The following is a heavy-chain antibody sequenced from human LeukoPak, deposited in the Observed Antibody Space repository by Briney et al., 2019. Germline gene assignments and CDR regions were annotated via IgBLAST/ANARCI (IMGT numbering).Heavy chain of an antibody. Sequence: GGSLRLSCAASGFTFSSYGMHWVRQAPGKGLEWVANIKQDGSEKYYVDSVKGRFTISRDNAKNSLYLQMNSLRAEDTAVYYCARGEMVLDIWGQGTMVTVSS. CDR1: GFTFSSYG. D-gene: IGHD5-24*01. CDR2: IKQDGSEK. V-gene: IGHV3-7*01. CDR3: ARGEMVLDI. J-gene: IGHJ3*02.